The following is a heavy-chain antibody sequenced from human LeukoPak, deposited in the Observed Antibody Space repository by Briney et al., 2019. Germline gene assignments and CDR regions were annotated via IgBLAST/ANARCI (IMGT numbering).Heavy chain of an antibody. CDR1: GGSLSSHY. D-gene: IGHD6-13*01. CDR3: ARGTDSSSSSLLFDY. J-gene: IGHJ4*02. CDR2: ISYSGNT. Sequence: SETLSLTCTVSGGSLSSHYWSWIRQPPGKGLECIGYISYSGNTNYNPSLKSRVTISLDTSKNQFSLKLGSVTAADTAVYYCARGTDSSSSSLLFDYWGQGTLVTVSS. V-gene: IGHV4-59*11.